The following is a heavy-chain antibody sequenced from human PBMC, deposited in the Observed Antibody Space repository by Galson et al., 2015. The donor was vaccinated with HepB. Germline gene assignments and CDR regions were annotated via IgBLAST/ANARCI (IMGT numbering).Heavy chain of an antibody. V-gene: IGHV4-39*01. CDR2: LYYNGRT. D-gene: IGHD1-26*01. J-gene: IGHJ5*02. CDR3: ARFPQWDQHGWFDP. CDR1: GGSISSSNYY. Sequence: ETLSLTCTVSGGSISSSNYYWAWIRQPPGKGLEWIGSLYYNGRTYYHPSLKSRVTMTTDTSTNTAYMELWSLRSDDTAVYYCARFPQWDQHGWFDPWGQGTLVTVSS.